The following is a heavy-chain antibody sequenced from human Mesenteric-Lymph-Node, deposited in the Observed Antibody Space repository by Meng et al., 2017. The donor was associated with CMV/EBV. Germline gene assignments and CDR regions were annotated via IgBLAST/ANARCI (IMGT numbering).Heavy chain of an antibody. CDR2: INSDGSST. CDR3: ARAHLYYYYGMDV. V-gene: IGHV3-74*01. J-gene: IGHJ6*02. CDR1: GFTFSSYW. Sequence: GSLRLSCAASGFTFSSYWMHWVRQAPGKGLVWVSRINSDGSSTSYADSVKGRFTISRDNAKNTLYLQMNSLRAEDTAVYYCARAHLYYYYGMDVWGQGTTVTVSS.